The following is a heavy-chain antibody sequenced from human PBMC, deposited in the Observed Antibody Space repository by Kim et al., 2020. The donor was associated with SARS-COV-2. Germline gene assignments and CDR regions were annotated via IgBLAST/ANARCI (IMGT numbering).Heavy chain of an antibody. J-gene: IGHJ3*02. D-gene: IGHD3-10*01. CDR2: INPNSGGT. CDR3: ARDRLPGWVRGVGNAFDI. V-gene: IGHV1-2*04. Sequence: ASVKVSCKAPGYTFTGYYMHWVRQAPGQGLEWMGWINPNSGGTNYAQKFQGWVTMTRDTSISTAYMELSRLRSDDTAVYYCARDRLPGWVRGVGNAFDIWGRETMVTVSS. CDR1: GYTFTGYY.